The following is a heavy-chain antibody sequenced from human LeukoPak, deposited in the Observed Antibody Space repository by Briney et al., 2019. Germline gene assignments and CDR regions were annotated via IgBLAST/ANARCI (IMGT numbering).Heavy chain of an antibody. CDR3: VRSGGAGPDY. CDR1: GFSISSHW. CDR2: INSDGNST. J-gene: IGHJ4*02. V-gene: IGHV3-74*01. D-gene: IGHD3-16*01. Sequence: PGGSLRLSCAASGFSISSHWMHWVRQAPGKGLVWVSRINSDGNSTNYADSVKGRFTISRDNAKNTLNLQMNSLRAEDTALYYCVRSGGAGPDYWGQGTLVIVSS.